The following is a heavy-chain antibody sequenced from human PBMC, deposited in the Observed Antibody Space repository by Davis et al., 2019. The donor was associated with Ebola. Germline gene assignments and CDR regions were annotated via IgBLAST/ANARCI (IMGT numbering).Heavy chain of an antibody. CDR1: GYTFTTYG. D-gene: IGHD3-10*01. J-gene: IGHJ5*02. CDR2: INPYNGNT. Sequence: ASVKVSCKASGYTFTTYGINWVRQAPGQGLEWMGWINPYNGNTKYPQKLQGRVTMTTDTSTSTAYMELRSLRSDDTAVYYCARDMGMVQEANWFDPWGQGTLVTVSS. V-gene: IGHV1-18*01. CDR3: ARDMGMVQEANWFDP.